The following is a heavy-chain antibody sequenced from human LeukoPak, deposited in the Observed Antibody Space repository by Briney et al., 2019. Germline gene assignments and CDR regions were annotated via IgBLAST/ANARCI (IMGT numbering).Heavy chain of an antibody. Sequence: ASVKVSCKASGYTFTSYGVSWVRQAPGQGLEWMGWMNPNSGNTGYAQKFQGRVTMTRNTSISTAYMELSSLRSEDTAVYYCARVGPSDAFDIWGQGTMVTVSS. CDR2: MNPNSGNT. J-gene: IGHJ3*02. D-gene: IGHD3-16*01. CDR3: ARVGPSDAFDI. V-gene: IGHV1-8*02. CDR1: GYTFTSYG.